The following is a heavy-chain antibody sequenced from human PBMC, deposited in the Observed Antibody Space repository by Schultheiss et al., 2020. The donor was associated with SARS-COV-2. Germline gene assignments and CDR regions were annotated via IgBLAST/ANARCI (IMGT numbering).Heavy chain of an antibody. CDR2: ISYDGSNK. CDR3: ARDQGYCSSTSCQSFDY. J-gene: IGHJ4*02. CDR1: GFTFSNAW. Sequence: GGSLRLSCAASGFTFSNAWMTWVRQAPGRGLEWVAVISYDGSNKYYADSVKGRFTISRDNSKNTLYLQMNSLRAEDTAVYYCARDQGYCSSTSCQSFDYWGQGTLVTRLL. V-gene: IGHV3-30*03. D-gene: IGHD2-2*01.